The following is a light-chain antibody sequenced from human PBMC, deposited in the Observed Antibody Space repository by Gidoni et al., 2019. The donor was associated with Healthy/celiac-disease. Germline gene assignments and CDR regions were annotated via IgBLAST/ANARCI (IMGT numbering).Light chain of an antibody. CDR1: QSVSSSY. CDR2: GAS. J-gene: IGKJ4*01. CDR3: QQYGSSPLT. Sequence: EIVLTQSPGTLSLSPGERATLSCRASQSVSSSYLAWYQQKPGQDPRLLIYGASSRATGIPDRFSGSGSGTDVTLTISRLEPEDFAVYYCQQYGSSPLTFXGXTKVEIK. V-gene: IGKV3-20*01.